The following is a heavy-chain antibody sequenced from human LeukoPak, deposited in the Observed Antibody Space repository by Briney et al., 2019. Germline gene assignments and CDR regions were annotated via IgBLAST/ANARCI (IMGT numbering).Heavy chain of an antibody. D-gene: IGHD3-10*01. CDR3: ARDYYYGSGSYLEALDAFDI. CDR1: GGTFGSHA. V-gene: IGHV1-69*04. CDR2: IIPIFGIA. J-gene: IGHJ3*02. Sequence: ASVKVSCKASGGTFGSHAISWVRQAPGQGLEWMGRIIPIFGIANYAQKFQGRVTITADKSTSTAYMELSSLRSEDTAVYYCARDYYYGSGSYLEALDAFDIWGQGTMVTVSS.